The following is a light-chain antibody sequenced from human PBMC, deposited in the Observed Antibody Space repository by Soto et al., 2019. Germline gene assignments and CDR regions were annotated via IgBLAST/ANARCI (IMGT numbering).Light chain of an antibody. J-gene: IGLJ2*01. V-gene: IGLV1-44*01. CDR1: SSDIGSNT. Sequence: QSVLTQPPSASGTPGQWVTISCSGGSSDIGSNTVHWYQHLPGTAPKLLIYNGNQRPSGVPDRFSGSKSGTSASLAISGLQSEDEADYYCAAWDDSLIGPVFGGGTKLTVL. CDR2: NGN. CDR3: AAWDDSLIGPV.